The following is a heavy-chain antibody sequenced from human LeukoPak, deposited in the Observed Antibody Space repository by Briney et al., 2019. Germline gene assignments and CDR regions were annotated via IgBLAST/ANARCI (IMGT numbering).Heavy chain of an antibody. CDR2: ISGSGGST. V-gene: IGHV3-23*01. CDR1: GFTFSSYA. CDR3: ARDSYYGDSRSLHFDY. Sequence: GGSLRLSCAASGFTFSSYAMSWVRQAPGKGLEWVSAISGSGGSTYYADSVKGRFTISRDNSKNTLYLQMNSLRAEDTAVYYCARDSYYGDSRSLHFDYWGQGTLVTVSS. D-gene: IGHD4-17*01. J-gene: IGHJ4*02.